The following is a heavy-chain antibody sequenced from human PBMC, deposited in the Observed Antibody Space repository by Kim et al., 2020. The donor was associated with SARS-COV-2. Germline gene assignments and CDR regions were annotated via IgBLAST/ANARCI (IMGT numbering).Heavy chain of an antibody. D-gene: IGHD2-15*01. V-gene: IGHV1-46*01. Sequence: YAQKCQGRVTVTRDTSTSTVYMELSSLRSEDTAVYYCARDLVAGYSYFDYWGQGTLVTVSS. CDR3: ARDLVAGYSYFDY. J-gene: IGHJ4*02.